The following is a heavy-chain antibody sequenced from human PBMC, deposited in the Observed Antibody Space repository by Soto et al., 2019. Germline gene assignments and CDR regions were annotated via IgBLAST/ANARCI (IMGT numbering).Heavy chain of an antibody. CDR1: GFNFINAG. CDR3: TTDLIPNYYYYGMDV. CDR2: IKSKTDGGTT. Sequence: PGVSMRVSCGAAGFNFINAGRNWVRQNTGKGLEWVGRIKSKTDGGTTDYAAPVKGRFTISRDDSKNTLYLQMNSLKTEDTAVYYCTTDLIPNYYYYGMDVWGQGTTVTVSS. J-gene: IGHJ6*02. D-gene: IGHD2-21*01. V-gene: IGHV3-15*07.